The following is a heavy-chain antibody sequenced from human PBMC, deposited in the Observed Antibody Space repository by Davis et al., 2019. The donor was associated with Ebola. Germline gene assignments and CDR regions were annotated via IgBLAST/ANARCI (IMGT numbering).Heavy chain of an antibody. CDR3: ARGRRGVAGGLYGMDV. Sequence: PGGSLRLSCAASGFTFSSYAMHWVRQAPGKGLEWVAVIWYDGSNKYYADSVKGRFTISRDNSKNTLYLQMNSLRAEDTAVYYCARGRRGVAGGLYGMDVWGQGTTVTVSS. D-gene: IGHD6-19*01. CDR1: GFTFSSYA. V-gene: IGHV3-33*08. J-gene: IGHJ6*02. CDR2: IWYDGSNK.